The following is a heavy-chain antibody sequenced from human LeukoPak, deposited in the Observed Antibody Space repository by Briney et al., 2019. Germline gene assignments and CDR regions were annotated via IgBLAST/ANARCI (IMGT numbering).Heavy chain of an antibody. CDR1: GYTLTELS. CDR3: ATARYSGSYSPPDY. D-gene: IGHD1-26*01. V-gene: IGHV1-24*01. CDR2: FGPEDGET. Sequence: ASVKVSCKVSGYTLTELSMHWVRQAPGKGLEWMGGFGPEDGETIYAQKFQGRVTMTEDTSTDTAYMELSSLRSEDTAVYYCATARYSGSYSPPDYWGQGTLVTVSS. J-gene: IGHJ4*02.